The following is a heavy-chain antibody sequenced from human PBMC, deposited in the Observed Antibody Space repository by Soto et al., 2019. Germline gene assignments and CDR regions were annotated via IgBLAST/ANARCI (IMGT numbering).Heavy chain of an antibody. CDR3: ARARGYSSSWYQGGYYYYGMDV. CDR1: GGTFSSYA. Sequence: QVQLVQSGAEVKKPGSSVKVSCKASGGTFSSYAISWVRQAPGQGLEWLGGIIPIFGTANYAQKFQGRVTITADESTSTAYMELSSLSSEDTAVYYCARARGYSSSWYQGGYYYYGMDVWGQGTTVTVSS. D-gene: IGHD6-13*01. J-gene: IGHJ6*02. V-gene: IGHV1-69*01. CDR2: IIPIFGTA.